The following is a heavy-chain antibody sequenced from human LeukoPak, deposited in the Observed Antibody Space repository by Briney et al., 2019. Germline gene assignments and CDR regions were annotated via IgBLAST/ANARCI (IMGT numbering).Heavy chain of an antibody. D-gene: IGHD6-13*01. CDR2: IYYSGST. Sequence: SETLSLTCTVSGGSISSSSYYWGWIRQPPGKGLEWIGSIYYSGSTYYNPSLKSRVTISVDTSKNQFSLKLSSVTAADTAVYYCGGIAAAGFDYWGQGTLVTVSS. CDR3: GGIAAAGFDY. J-gene: IGHJ4*02. V-gene: IGHV4-39*07. CDR1: GGSISSSSYY.